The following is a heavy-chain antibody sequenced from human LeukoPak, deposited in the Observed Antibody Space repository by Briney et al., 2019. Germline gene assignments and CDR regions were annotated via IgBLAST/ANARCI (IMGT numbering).Heavy chain of an antibody. CDR2: IYYSGST. CDR1: GGSISSYY. CDR3: ARDINRHSYGFMLDY. J-gene: IGHJ4*02. D-gene: IGHD5-18*01. Sequence: PSETLSLTCTVSGGSISSYYWSWIRQPPGKGLEWIGYIYYSGSTKYNPSLKSRVTISIDTSKNQFSLKLSSVTAADTAVYYCARDINRHSYGFMLDYWGQGTLVTVSS. V-gene: IGHV4-59*01.